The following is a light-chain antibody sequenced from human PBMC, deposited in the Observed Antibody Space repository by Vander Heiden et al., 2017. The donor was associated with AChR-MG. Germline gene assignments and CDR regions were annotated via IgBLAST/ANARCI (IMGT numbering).Light chain of an antibody. Sequence: QSALTQPPSASGSPGQPVTISCTGTSSDVGGYNYVSWYQQNPGKAPNLMIFEVSERPSGVPDRFSGSKSGNTASLTVSGLQAEDEADYYCSSYTGSNNWVFGGGTKLTVL. CDR1: SSDVGGYNY. CDR3: SSYTGSNNWV. CDR2: EVS. J-gene: IGLJ2*01. V-gene: IGLV2-8*01.